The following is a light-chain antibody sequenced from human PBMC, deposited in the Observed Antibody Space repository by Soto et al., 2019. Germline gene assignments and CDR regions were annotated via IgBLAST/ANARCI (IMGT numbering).Light chain of an antibody. Sequence: EIVLAQSPGTLSLSPGERATLSFMASQSVTNSFLAWYQQKPGQAPRLLIYGASTRATGIPARFSGSGSGTEFTLTISSLQSEDFAVYYCQQYNNWPLTFGGGTKVDIK. CDR3: QQYNNWPLT. J-gene: IGKJ4*01. CDR2: GAS. CDR1: QSVTNS. V-gene: IGKV3-15*01.